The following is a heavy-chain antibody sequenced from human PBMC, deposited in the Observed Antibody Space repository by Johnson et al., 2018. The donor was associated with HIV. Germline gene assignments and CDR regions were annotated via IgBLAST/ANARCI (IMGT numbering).Heavy chain of an antibody. CDR3: ATRQQLVPGAFDI. V-gene: IGHV3-43*01. J-gene: IGHJ3*02. CDR1: GFTFDDYT. Sequence: VQLVESGGGLVQPGGSLRLSCAASGFTFDDYTMHWVRQDSGKGLEWVSLISWDGGSTYYAESVKGRFTISRDNSKNSLYLQMNSLGAEDTAVYYCATRQQLVPGAFDIWGQGTMDTVSS. D-gene: IGHD6-13*01. CDR2: ISWDGGST.